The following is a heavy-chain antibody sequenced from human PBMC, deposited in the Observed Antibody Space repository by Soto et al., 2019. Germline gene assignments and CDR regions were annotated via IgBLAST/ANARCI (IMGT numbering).Heavy chain of an antibody. D-gene: IGHD6-19*01. J-gene: IGHJ4*02. CDR2: ISGSGGST. V-gene: IGHV3-23*01. Sequence: GGSLRLSCAASGFTFSSYAMSWVRQAPGKGLEWVSAISGSGGSTYYADSVKGRFTISRDNSKNTLYLQMNSLIAEDTAVYYCAKVPIHSSGWYFDYWGQGTLVTVSS. CDR1: GFTFSSYA. CDR3: AKVPIHSSGWYFDY.